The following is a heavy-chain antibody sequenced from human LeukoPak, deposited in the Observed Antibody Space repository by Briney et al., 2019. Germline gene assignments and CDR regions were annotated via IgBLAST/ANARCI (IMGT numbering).Heavy chain of an antibody. CDR3: AKDTISSWPGY. Sequence: PGGSLRLSCAASGFTFRSYGMHWVRQAPGKGLEWVAVISYDGSNKYYADSVKGRFTISRDNSKNTLYLQMNSLRAEDTAVYYCAKDTISSWPGYWGQGTLVTVSS. V-gene: IGHV3-30*18. CDR2: ISYDGSNK. CDR1: GFTFRSYG. D-gene: IGHD6-13*01. J-gene: IGHJ4*02.